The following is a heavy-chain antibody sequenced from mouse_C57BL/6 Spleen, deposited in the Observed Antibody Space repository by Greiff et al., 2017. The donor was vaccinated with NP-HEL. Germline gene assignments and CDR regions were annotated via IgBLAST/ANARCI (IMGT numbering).Heavy chain of an antibody. D-gene: IGHD2-4*01. V-gene: IGHV1-81*01. CDR2: IYPRSGNT. CDR3: ARSSLATMITTGYFDV. J-gene: IGHJ1*03. CDR1: GYTFTSYG. Sequence: VQRVESGAELARPGASVKLSCKASGYTFTSYGISWVKQRTGQGLEWIGEIYPRSGNTYYNEKFKGKATLTADKSSSTAYMELRSLTSEDSAVYFCARSSLATMITTGYFDVWGTGTTVTVSS.